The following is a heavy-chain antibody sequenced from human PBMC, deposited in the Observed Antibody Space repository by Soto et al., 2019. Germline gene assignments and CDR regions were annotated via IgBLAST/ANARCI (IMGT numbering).Heavy chain of an antibody. Sequence: QVRLVQSGAEVKKPGASVTVSCRASGYTFTTYYLHWVRQAPGQGLEWMGIINPNGGSTTYSQHFQGRITMTRDASANTVYMELSGLTPEDTAVYFCARDPVPSDAGPVRYPADIWGQGTLVTISS. CDR3: ARDPVPSDAGPVRYPADI. V-gene: IGHV1-46*01. J-gene: IGHJ3*02. D-gene: IGHD2-2*02. CDR1: GYTFTTYY. CDR2: INPNGGST.